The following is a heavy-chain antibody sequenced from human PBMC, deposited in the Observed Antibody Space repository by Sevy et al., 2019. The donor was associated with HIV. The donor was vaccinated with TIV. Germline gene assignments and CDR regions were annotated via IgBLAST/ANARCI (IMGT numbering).Heavy chain of an antibody. J-gene: IGHJ4*02. V-gene: IGHV4-39*01. Sequence: SETLSLTCTVSGGSISSSSYYWGWIRQPPGKGLEWIGSIYYSGSTYYNPSLKSRVTISVDTSKNQFSLKLSSVTAEDTAVYYCASQDGYCSGGSCFGIDYWGQGTLVTVSS. D-gene: IGHD2-15*01. CDR2: IYYSGST. CDR3: ASQDGYCSGGSCFGIDY. CDR1: GGSISSSSYY.